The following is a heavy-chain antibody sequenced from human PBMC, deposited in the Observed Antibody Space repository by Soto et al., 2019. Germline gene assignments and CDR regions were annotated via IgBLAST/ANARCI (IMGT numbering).Heavy chain of an antibody. D-gene: IGHD6-19*01. CDR2: IGRKSKNYAT. J-gene: IGHJ4*02. CDR1: GFIFSGSA. V-gene: IGHV3-73*02. CDR3: VRQWLVWRPLDH. Sequence: EVHLVQSGGGLVQPGGSLKLSCASSGFIFSGSAMHWVRQASGKGLEWVGRIGRKSKNYATEYGASVEGRSTISRDDSMNPTFLPMNSLKSEATAVYVCVRQWLVWRPLDHWGQGTLVTVSP.